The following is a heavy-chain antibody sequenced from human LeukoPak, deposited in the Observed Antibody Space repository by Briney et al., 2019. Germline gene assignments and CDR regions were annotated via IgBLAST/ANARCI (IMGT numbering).Heavy chain of an antibody. J-gene: IGHJ6*02. Sequence: TGGSLRLSCAASGFTFSSYCMHWVRQAPGKGLEWVAVISYDGSNKYYADSVKGRFTISRDNSKNTLYLQMNSLRAEDTAVYYCAKDGASYYGMDVWGQGTTVTVSS. CDR2: ISYDGSNK. D-gene: IGHD1-26*01. CDR3: AKDGASYYGMDV. V-gene: IGHV3-30*18. CDR1: GFTFSSYC.